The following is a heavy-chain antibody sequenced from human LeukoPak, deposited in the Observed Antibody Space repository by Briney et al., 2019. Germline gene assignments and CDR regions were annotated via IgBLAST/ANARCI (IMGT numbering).Heavy chain of an antibody. CDR3: ARGRSNYYGMDV. V-gene: IGHV4-61*01. CDR2: IYNTGNT. D-gene: IGHD1-26*01. J-gene: IGHJ6*02. CDR1: GDSVSSTSKH. Sequence: SETLSLTCTVSGDSVSSTSKHWNWIRQPPGKDLEWIGNIYNTGNTNYNPSLKSRVTISLDTSKNQFSLRLTSVTAADTAVYYCARGRSNYYGMDVWGQGTTVTVSS.